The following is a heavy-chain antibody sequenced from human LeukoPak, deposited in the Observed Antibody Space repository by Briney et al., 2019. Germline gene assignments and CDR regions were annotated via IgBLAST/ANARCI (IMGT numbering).Heavy chain of an antibody. CDR2: ISDDGTSI. V-gene: IGHV3-30*04. Sequence: ARSLRLSCAASGFSFSSYAMQWVRQAPGKGLEWVAVISDDGTSIYYADSVKGRFTISRDNSKNTLHLQMNSLRAEDTAVYYCAGPRDYSPFDYWGQGALVTVSS. CDR1: GFSFSSYA. J-gene: IGHJ4*02. CDR3: AGPRDYSPFDY. D-gene: IGHD4-11*01.